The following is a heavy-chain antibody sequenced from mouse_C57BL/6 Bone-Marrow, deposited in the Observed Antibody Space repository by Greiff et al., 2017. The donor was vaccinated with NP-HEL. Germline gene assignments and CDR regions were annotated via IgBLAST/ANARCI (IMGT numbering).Heavy chain of an antibody. V-gene: IGHV5-6*01. Sequence: EVKLMESGGDLVKPGGSLKLSCAASGFTFSSYGMSWVRQTPDKRLEWVATISSGGSYTYYPDSVKGRFTISRDNAKNTLYLQMSSLKSEDTAMYYCARPGRHDYYYGSSGFAYWGQGTLVTVSA. J-gene: IGHJ3*01. D-gene: IGHD1-1*01. CDR2: ISSGGSYT. CDR3: ARPGRHDYYYGSSGFAY. CDR1: GFTFSSYG.